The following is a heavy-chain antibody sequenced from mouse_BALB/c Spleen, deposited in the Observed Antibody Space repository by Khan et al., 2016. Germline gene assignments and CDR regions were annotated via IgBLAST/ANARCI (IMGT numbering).Heavy chain of an antibody. J-gene: IGHJ2*01. CDR3: ASYLLNYFDY. D-gene: IGHD2-1*01. CDR1: GDSITSGY. V-gene: IGHV3-8*02. Sequence: EVQLVESGPSLVKPSQTLSLTCSVTGDSITSGYWNWIRKFPGNKLEYMGYISYSGITYYSPSLKSRISITRDTSKNQYFLHLSSVTTEDTATYFCASYLLNYFDYWGQGTTLTVSS. CDR2: ISYSGIT.